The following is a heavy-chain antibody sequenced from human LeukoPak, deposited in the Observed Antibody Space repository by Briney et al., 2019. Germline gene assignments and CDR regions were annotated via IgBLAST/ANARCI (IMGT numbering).Heavy chain of an antibody. D-gene: IGHD3-10*01. CDR2: INSDGSST. Sequence: GGSLRLSCAASGFTFSSYWMHWVCQAPGKGLVWVSRINSDGSSTNYADSVKGRFTISRDNAKNTLYLQMNSLRAEDTAVYYCARVRGSYYNGIDYWGQGTLVTVSS. J-gene: IGHJ4*02. CDR1: GFTFSSYW. V-gene: IGHV3-74*01. CDR3: ARVRGSYYNGIDY.